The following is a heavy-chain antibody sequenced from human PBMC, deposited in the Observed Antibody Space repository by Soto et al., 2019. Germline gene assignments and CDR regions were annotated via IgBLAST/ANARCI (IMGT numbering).Heavy chain of an antibody. V-gene: IGHV3-33*01. D-gene: IGHD6-19*01. CDR2: IWYDGSNK. CDR1: GFTFSSYG. J-gene: IGHJ4*02. Sequence: QVQLVESGGGVVQPGRSLRLSCAASGFTFSSYGMHWVRQAPGKGLEWVAVIWYDGSNKYYADSVKGRFTISRDNSKNTLYQPLNSLRAEDTDVYYCAFDYSSGSSIGTHFDYWGQGTLVTVSS. CDR3: AFDYSSGSSIGTHFDY.